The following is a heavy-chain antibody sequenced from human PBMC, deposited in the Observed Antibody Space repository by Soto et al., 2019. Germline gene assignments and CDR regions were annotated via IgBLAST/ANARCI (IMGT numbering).Heavy chain of an antibody. CDR2: IWFDGSIQ. D-gene: IGHD3-3*01. CDR3: AREDGVAAWGGFDI. V-gene: IGHV3-33*01. CDR1: GFTFSTYA. Sequence: QVQLVESGGDVVQPGRSLRLSCAASGFTFSTYAMHWVRQAPGKGLEWVALIWFDGSIQYYADSVKGRFIVSRDNSRNTLYLQVSSLRAEDTAVYYCAREDGVAAWGGFDIWGQGTMVTVSS. J-gene: IGHJ3*02.